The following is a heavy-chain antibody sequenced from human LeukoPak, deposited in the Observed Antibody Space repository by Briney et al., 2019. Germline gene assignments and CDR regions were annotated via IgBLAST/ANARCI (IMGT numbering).Heavy chain of an antibody. V-gene: IGHV3-53*01. CDR1: GFTVSSNY. CDR2: IYSGGST. CDR3: ARFSGYDAFDY. D-gene: IGHD5-12*01. Sequence: GGSLRLSCAASGFTVSSNYMSWVRQAPGKGLEWVSVIYSGGSTYYADSVKGRFTISRDNSKNTLYLQMNSLRAEDTAVYYRARFSGYDAFDYWGQGTLVTVSS. J-gene: IGHJ4*02.